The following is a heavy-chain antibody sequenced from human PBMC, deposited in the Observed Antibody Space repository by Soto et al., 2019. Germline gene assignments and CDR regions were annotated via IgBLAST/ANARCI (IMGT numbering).Heavy chain of an antibody. V-gene: IGHV4-39*01. CDR1: GGSISSSSYY. CDR2: IYYSGST. J-gene: IGHJ6*02. Sequence: QLQLQESGPGLVKPSETLSLTCTVSGGSISSSSYYWGWIRQPPGKGLEWIGSIYYSGSTYYNPSLKSRVTISVDTSKNQFSLKLSSVTAADTAVYYCARLHWVPGIAAAGHYYGMDVWGQGTTVTVSS. D-gene: IGHD6-13*01. CDR3: ARLHWVPGIAAAGHYYGMDV.